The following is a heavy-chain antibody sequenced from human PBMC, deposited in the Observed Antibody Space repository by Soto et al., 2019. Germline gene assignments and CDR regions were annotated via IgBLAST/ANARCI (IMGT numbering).Heavy chain of an antibody. V-gene: IGHV3-23*01. Sequence: GSLRLSCVASGIEFSNYAMSWVRQAPGKGLEWVSISSASGRSRYHADSVEGRFTISRDNSKNTLYLHMTNLRAEDTAVYYCAKDGNWLDVYFDVWGQGTPVTVSS. D-gene: IGHD6-19*01. CDR1: GIEFSNYA. CDR3: AKDGNWLDVYFDV. CDR2: SSASGRSR. J-gene: IGHJ4*02.